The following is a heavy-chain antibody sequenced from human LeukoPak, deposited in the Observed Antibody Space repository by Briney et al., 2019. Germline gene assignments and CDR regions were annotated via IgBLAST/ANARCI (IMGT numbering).Heavy chain of an antibody. J-gene: IGHJ6*03. Sequence: SVKVSCKASGGSFSSYAISWVRQAPGQGLEWMGRIIPIFGTADYAQRFQDRVTITADIVSSTAYMELTSLTSGDTAVYFCAKQGAARQDYYMDVWGNGTTVTVSS. V-gene: IGHV1-69*06. D-gene: IGHD5-18*01. CDR3: AKQGAARQDYYMDV. CDR1: GGSFSSYA. CDR2: IIPIFGTA.